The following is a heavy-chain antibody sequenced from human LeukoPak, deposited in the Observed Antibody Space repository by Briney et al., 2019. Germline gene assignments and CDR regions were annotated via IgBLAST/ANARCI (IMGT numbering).Heavy chain of an antibody. J-gene: IGHJ5*02. CDR3: ARGVDGGNSDWFDP. D-gene: IGHD4-23*01. CDR1: GGTFSSYA. CDR2: IIPILGIA. V-gene: IGHV1-69*04. Sequence: ASVKVSCKASGGTFSSYAISWVRQAPGQGLEWMGRIIPILGIANYAQKFQGRVTITADKSTSTAYMELRSLRSGDTAVYYCARGVDGGNSDWFDPWGQGTLVTVSS.